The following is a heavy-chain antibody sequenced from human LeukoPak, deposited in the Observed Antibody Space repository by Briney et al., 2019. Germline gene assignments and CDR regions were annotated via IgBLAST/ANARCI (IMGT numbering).Heavy chain of an antibody. Sequence: SVTVSCRASGGTFSRHAISWVRQAPGQGLEWMGGIIPIFDTTKYAQKLQGRVTITTDESTSTAYMELSGLRSEDTAIYYCARSLHEYSGYDLLNWFDPWGQGTLVTVSS. CDR1: GGTFSRHA. J-gene: IGHJ5*02. V-gene: IGHV1-69*05. D-gene: IGHD5-12*01. CDR2: IIPIFDTT. CDR3: ARSLHEYSGYDLLNWFDP.